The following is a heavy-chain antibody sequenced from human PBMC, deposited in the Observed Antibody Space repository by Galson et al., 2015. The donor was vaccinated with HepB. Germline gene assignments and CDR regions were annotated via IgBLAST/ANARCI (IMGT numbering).Heavy chain of an antibody. CDR1: GFTFSSYG. D-gene: IGHD3-10*01. V-gene: IGHV3-33*01. CDR3: ARDIYYGSGRVDY. J-gene: IGHJ4*02. Sequence: SLRLSCAASGFTFSSYGMHWVRQAPGKGLEWVAVIWYDGSNKYYADSVKGRFTISRDNSKNTLYLQMNSLRAEDTAVYYCARDIYYGSGRVDYWGQGTLVTVSS. CDR2: IWYDGSNK.